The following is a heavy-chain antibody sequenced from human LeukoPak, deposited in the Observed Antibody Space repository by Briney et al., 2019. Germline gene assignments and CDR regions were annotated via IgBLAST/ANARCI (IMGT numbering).Heavy chain of an antibody. D-gene: IGHD3-3*01. CDR3: ARGPALTIFGVVIKTRGVFDY. CDR1: GYTFTSYG. Sequence: ASVKVSCKASGYTFTSYGISWVRQAPGQGREWMGCISAYNGNTNYAQKLQGRVTMTTDTSTNTAYMELRSLRSDDTAVYYCARGPALTIFGVVIKTRGVFDYWGQGTLVTVSS. J-gene: IGHJ4*02. V-gene: IGHV1-18*01. CDR2: ISAYNGNT.